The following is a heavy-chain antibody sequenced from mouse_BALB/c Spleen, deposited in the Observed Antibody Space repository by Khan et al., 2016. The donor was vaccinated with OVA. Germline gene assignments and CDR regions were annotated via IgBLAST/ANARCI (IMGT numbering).Heavy chain of an antibody. Sequence: VQLQESGPELVRPGVSVKISCKGSGYTFTDYAMHWVKQSHAKSLEWIGLISTYSGNTNYKQIFKGKATMTVDKSSSTAYMELARLTSEDSAIXYCTRPAYDGYYDYWGQGTTLTVSS. D-gene: IGHD2-3*01. J-gene: IGHJ2*01. CDR3: TRPAYDGYYDY. V-gene: IGHV1S137*01. CDR2: ISTYSGNT. CDR1: GYTFTDYA.